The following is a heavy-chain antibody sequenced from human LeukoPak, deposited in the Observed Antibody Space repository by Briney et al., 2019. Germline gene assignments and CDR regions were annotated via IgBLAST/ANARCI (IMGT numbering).Heavy chain of an antibody. Sequence: ASVKVSCKASGYTFTSYDSNWVRQATGQGLEWMGWMNPNSGNTGYAQKFQGRVTMTRNTSISTAYMELSSLRSEDTAVYYCARGAYCRTIFGVVMHDAFDIWGQGTMVTVSS. CDR2: MNPNSGNT. V-gene: IGHV1-8*01. CDR3: ARGAYCRTIFGVVMHDAFDI. D-gene: IGHD3-3*01. CDR1: GYTFTSYD. J-gene: IGHJ3*02.